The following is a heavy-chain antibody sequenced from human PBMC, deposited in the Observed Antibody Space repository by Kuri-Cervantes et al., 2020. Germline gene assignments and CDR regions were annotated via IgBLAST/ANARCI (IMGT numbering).Heavy chain of an antibody. CDR2: ISYDGSNK. CDR3: AREGNYYDSSGLDY. V-gene: IGHV3-30-3*01. J-gene: IGHJ4*02. CDR1: GSTFSSDA. Sequence: GGSLRLSCAVSGSTFSSDAMHWVRQAPGKGLEWVAVISYDGSNKYYADSVEGRFTISRDNSKNTLYLQMNSMRAEDTAVYYGAREGNYYDSSGLDYWGQGILVTVSS. D-gene: IGHD3-22*01.